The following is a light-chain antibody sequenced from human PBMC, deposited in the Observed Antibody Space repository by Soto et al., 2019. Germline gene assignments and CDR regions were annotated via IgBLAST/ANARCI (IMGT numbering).Light chain of an antibody. CDR3: SSYTSSTTRV. CDR2: DVS. Sequence: QSALTQPASVSGSPGQSITISCTGTSSDVGGYNYVSWYQQHPGKAPKLMIYDVSNRPSGVSNRFSGSKSGNTASLTISGLQAEDDADYYCSSYTSSTTRVLGGGTQLTVL. CDR1: SSDVGGYNY. J-gene: IGLJ2*01. V-gene: IGLV2-14*01.